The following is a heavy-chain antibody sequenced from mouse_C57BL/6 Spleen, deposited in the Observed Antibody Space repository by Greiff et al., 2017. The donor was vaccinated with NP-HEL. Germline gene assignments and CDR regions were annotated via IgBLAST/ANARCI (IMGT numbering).Heavy chain of an antibody. D-gene: IGHD2-4*01. V-gene: IGHV1-81*01. CDR1: GYTFTSYG. J-gene: IGHJ4*01. Sequence: VQLQQSGAELARPGASVKLSCKASGYTFTSYGISWVKQRTGQGLEWIGEIYPRSGNTYYNEKFKGKATLTADKSSSTAYMELSSLTSEDSAVYFCARDRDYDQAYYYARDYWGQGTSVTVSS. CDR3: ARDRDYDQAYYYARDY. CDR2: IYPRSGNT.